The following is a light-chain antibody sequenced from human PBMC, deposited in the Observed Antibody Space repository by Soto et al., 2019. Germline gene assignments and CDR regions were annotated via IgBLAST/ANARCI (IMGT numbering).Light chain of an antibody. Sequence: DIQVTQFPSSLSASVGDRVTITCRASQAIGNYLAWYQQKPGKVLKLLIYAASTLQSGVPSRFSGSRSVTDFTLTVSSLHPEEFATYYCQKYNGVPLTFGPGTKVEIK. CDR2: AAS. CDR1: QAIGNY. V-gene: IGKV1-27*01. CDR3: QKYNGVPLT. J-gene: IGKJ3*01.